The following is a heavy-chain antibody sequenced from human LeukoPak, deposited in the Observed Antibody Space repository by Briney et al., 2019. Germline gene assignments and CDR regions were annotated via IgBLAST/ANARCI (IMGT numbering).Heavy chain of an antibody. D-gene: IGHD3-22*01. J-gene: IGHJ4*02. CDR3: ARDYYDSSGYNYFDY. V-gene: IGHV4-59*01. Sequence: SETLSLTCTVSGGSISSYYWSWIRQPAGKGLEWIGYIYYSGSTNYNPSLKSRVTISVDTSKNQFSLKLSSVTAADTAVYYCARDYYDSSGYNYFDYWGQGTLVTVSS. CDR1: GGSISSYY. CDR2: IYYSGST.